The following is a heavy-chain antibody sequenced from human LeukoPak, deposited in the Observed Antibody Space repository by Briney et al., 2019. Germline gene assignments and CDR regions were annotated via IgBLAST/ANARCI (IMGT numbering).Heavy chain of an antibody. CDR2: ISYDGSNK. V-gene: IGHV3-30*04. CDR1: GFTFSSYA. J-gene: IGHJ4*02. Sequence: GGSLRLSCAASGFTFSSYAMHWVRQAPGKGLEWVAVISYDGSNKYYADSVKGRFTISRDNSKNTLYLQMNRLRAEDTAVYYCAVVNSGYVDYWGQGTLVTVSS. D-gene: IGHD1-26*01. CDR3: AVVNSGYVDY.